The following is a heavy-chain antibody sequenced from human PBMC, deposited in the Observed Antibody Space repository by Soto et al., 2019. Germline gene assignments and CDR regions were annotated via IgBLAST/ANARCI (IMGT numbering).Heavy chain of an antibody. V-gene: IGHV4-30-4*01. CDR3: ASNSYGYTFDDY. D-gene: IGHD5-18*01. CDR1: GGSISSGDYY. CDR2: IYYSGST. Sequence: SETLSLTCTVSGGSISSGDYYWSWIRQPPGKGLEWIGYIYYSGSTYYNPSLKSRVTISVDTSKNQFSLKLSSVTAADTAVYYCASNSYGYTFDDYWGQGTLVTVSS. J-gene: IGHJ4*02.